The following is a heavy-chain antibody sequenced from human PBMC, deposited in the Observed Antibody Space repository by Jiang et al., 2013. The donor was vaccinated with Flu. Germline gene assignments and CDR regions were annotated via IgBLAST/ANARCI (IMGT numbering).Heavy chain of an antibody. CDR3: ARDLREMATMDYYYYGLDV. CDR1: GYTLTTYG. J-gene: IGHJ6*02. V-gene: IGHV7-4-1*02. D-gene: IGHD5-24*01. CDR2: INTITGNP. Sequence: LQSGSELKKPGASVKVSCKASGYTLTTYGINWVRQAPGQGLEWMGWINTITGNPTYAQGFSGRFVFSLDTSVNTAYLQISSLKAADTAVYFCARDLREMATMDYYYYGLDVWGQGTTVTV.